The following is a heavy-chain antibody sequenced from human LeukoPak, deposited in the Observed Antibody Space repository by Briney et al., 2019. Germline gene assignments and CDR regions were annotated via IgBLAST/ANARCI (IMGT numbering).Heavy chain of an antibody. CDR2: IYYSGTT. D-gene: IGHD6-6*01. Sequence: SETLSLTCTVSGGSISSSSYYWGWIRQPPGKGLEWIGHIYYSGTTNYNPSLMSRVTISLDTSTNQFSLKLSSVTTADTAVYYCVREIAARAFDYWGQGTLVTVSS. CDR3: VREIAARAFDY. CDR1: GGSISSSSYY. J-gene: IGHJ4*02. V-gene: IGHV4-61*01.